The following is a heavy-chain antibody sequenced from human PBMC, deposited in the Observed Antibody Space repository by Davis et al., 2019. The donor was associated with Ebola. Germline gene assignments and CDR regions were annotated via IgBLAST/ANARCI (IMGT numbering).Heavy chain of an antibody. D-gene: IGHD3-22*01. J-gene: IGHJ4*02. V-gene: IGHV3-21*01. CDR1: GFTFSSYS. CDR2: ISSSSSYI. CDR3: VHDLYYDSSGYTNGGS. Sequence: PGGSLRLSCAASGFTFSSYSMNWVRQAPGKGLEWVSSISSSSSYIYYADSVKGRFTISRDNAKNSLYLQMNSLRAEDTAVYYCVHDLYYDSSGYTNGGSWGQGTLVTVSS.